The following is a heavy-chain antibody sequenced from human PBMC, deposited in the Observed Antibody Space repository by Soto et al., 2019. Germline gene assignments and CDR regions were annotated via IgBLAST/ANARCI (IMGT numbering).Heavy chain of an antibody. Sequence: PSETLSLTCAVYGGSFSGYYWSWIRQPPGKGLEWIGEINHSGSTNYNPSLKSRVTISVDTSKNQFSLKLSSVTAADTAVYYCARLSVAYYDILTGGPWFDPWGQGTLVTVSS. CDR1: GGSFSGYY. J-gene: IGHJ5*02. V-gene: IGHV4-34*01. CDR3: ARLSVAYYDILTGGPWFDP. D-gene: IGHD3-9*01. CDR2: INHSGST.